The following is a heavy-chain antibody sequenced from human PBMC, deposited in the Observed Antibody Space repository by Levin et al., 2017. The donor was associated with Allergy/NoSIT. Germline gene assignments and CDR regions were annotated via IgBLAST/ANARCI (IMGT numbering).Heavy chain of an antibody. CDR1: GFTFSNYA. D-gene: IGHD6-19*01. V-gene: IGHV3-30-3*01. J-gene: IGHJ4*02. CDR2: ISDDGNKK. CDR3: ARCYTSGWDYVDY. Sequence: PGGSLRLSCAASGFTFSNYAMHWVRQAPGKGLEWVTLISDDGNKKYYADSVKGRFTISRDNSKNTVYLQMNTLRPDGTALYYCARCYTSGWDYVDYWGQGTLVTVS.